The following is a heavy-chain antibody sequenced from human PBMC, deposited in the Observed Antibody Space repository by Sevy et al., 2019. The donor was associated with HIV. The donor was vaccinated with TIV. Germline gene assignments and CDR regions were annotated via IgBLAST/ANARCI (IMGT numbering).Heavy chain of an antibody. Sequence: ASVKVSCKASGYIFTDYYIHWVRQAPGQGLEWMAWINSDSGVTNYAQRFQGEVTVTRDPSLSTAYLELTNLKSNDTAIYYCARLTTQPTSDLYGLDVWGQGTTVTVS. CDR1: GYIFTDYY. CDR2: INSDSGVT. V-gene: IGHV1-2*02. CDR3: ARLTTQPTSDLYGLDV. J-gene: IGHJ6*02. D-gene: IGHD4-17*01.